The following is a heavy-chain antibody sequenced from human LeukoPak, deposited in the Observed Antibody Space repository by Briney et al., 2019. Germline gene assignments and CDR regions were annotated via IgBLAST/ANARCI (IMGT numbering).Heavy chain of an antibody. CDR3: ARFRSGPSGWYVLWYFDL. V-gene: IGHV4-4*09. Sequence: SETLSLTCTVSGGSVSSYHWSWIRQPPGKGLEWIGYIYNSERTKYNSSLESRVTISVDTSKNQFFLKLSSVTAADTAVYCCARFRSGPSGWYVLWYFDLWGRGTLVTVSS. J-gene: IGHJ2*01. CDR2: IYNSERT. CDR1: GGSVSSYH. D-gene: IGHD6-19*01.